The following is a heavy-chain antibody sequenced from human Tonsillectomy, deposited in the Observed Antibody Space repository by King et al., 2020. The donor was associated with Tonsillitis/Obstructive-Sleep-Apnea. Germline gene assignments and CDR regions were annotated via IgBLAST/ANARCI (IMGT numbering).Heavy chain of an antibody. D-gene: IGHD3-3*01. CDR2: ISRSISYT. Sequence: VQLVESGGGLVKPGGSLRLSCAASGFTFSDYYMSWIRQPPGKGLEWVSYISRSISYTNYADSVKGRFTISRDNAKNSLYLKMNSLRAEDTAVYYCVRGGRSYYDFWSGYSAPAAYWGQGTLVTVSS. J-gene: IGHJ4*02. CDR1: GFTFSDYY. V-gene: IGHV3-11*05. CDR3: VRGGRSYYDFWSGYSAPAAY.